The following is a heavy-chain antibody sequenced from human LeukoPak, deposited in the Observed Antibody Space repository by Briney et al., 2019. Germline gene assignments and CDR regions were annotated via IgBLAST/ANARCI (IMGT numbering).Heavy chain of an antibody. CDR1: GGTFSSYA. J-gene: IGHJ6*03. CDR3: ARSHAYGSGRGPYYYYYMDV. V-gene: IGHV1-69*13. Sequence: GASVKVSCKASGGTFSSYAISWVRQAPGQGLEWMGGIIPIFGTANYAQKFQGRVTITADESTSTAYMELSSLRSEDTAVYYCARSHAYGSGRGPYYYYYMDVWGKGTTVTVSS. D-gene: IGHD3-10*01. CDR2: IIPIFGTA.